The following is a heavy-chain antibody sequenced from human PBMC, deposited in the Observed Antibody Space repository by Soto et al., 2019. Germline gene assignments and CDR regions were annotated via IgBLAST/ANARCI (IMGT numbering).Heavy chain of an antibody. D-gene: IGHD4-17*01. CDR1: GGSISSYY. V-gene: IGHV4-59*01. Sequence: PSETLSLTCTLSGGSISSYYWSWIRQPPGKGLEWIGYIYYSGSTNYNPSLKSRVTISVDTAKNQFSLKLSSVSAADTAVYYCARAPRLKTTVTKPRYCYYGMDVWGQGTTVTVSS. CDR3: ARAPRLKTTVTKPRYCYYGMDV. CDR2: IYYSGST. J-gene: IGHJ6*02.